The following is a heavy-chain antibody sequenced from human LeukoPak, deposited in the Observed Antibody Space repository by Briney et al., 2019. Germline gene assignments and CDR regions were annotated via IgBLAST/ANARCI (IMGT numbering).Heavy chain of an antibody. J-gene: IGHJ4*02. D-gene: IGHD6-13*01. CDR2: MNPNSGNT. V-gene: IGHV1-8*01. CDR1: GYTFTSYD. Sequence: ASVTVSCKASGYTFTSYDINWVRQATGQGLEWMGWMNPNSGNTGYAQKFQGRVTMTRNTSISTAYMELSSLRSEDTAVYDCAGGSDRLAAAGTGDYWGQGTLVTVSS. CDR3: AGGSDRLAAAGTGDY.